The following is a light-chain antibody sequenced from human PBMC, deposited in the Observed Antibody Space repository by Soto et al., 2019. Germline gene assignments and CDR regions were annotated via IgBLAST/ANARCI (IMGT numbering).Light chain of an antibody. CDR1: SNDVGYYNY. CDR2: DVT. Sequence: QSALTQPASVSGSPGQSIPISCAGTSNDVGYYNYVSWYQQHPGKAPKHMIYDVTNRPSGVSNRFSGSKSGNTASLTISGFQAEDEADYYCSSYTSRIALEVVFGGGTELAVL. V-gene: IGLV2-14*03. J-gene: IGLJ2*01. CDR3: SSYTSRIALEVV.